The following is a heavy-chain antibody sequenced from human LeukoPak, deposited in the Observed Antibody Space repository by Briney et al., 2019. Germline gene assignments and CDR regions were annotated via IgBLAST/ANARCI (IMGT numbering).Heavy chain of an antibody. J-gene: IGHJ4*02. V-gene: IGHV3-21*01. D-gene: IGHD3-16*02. CDR3: ARGYRKSTFDY. CDR2: ISGDSRYM. CDR1: GFTFSSYS. Sequence: GGSLRLSCAGSGFTFSSYSMNWVRQAPGKGLEWVSSISGDSRYMYYADSVKGRFTISRDNAKNSLYLQMNSLRAEDTAVYYCARGYRKSTFDYWGQGTLVTVSS.